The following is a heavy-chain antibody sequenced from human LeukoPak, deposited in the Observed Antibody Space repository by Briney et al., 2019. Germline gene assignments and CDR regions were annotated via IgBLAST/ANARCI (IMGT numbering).Heavy chain of an antibody. CDR3: ASGIRGFDY. CDR1: GGSISSSSYY. J-gene: IGHJ4*02. CDR2: IYYSGST. Sequence: SETLSLTCTVSGGSISSSSYYWGWIRQPPGKGLEWIGSIYYSGSTYYNPSLKSRVTISVDTSKNQFSLKLSSVTAADTAVYYCASGIRGFDYWGQGTLVTVSS. D-gene: IGHD1-26*01. V-gene: IGHV4-39*07.